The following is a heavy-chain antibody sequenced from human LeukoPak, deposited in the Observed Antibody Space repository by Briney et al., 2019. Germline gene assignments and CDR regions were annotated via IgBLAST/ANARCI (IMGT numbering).Heavy chain of an antibody. CDR1: GGSISSSSYY. Sequence: ASETLSLTCTVSGGSISSSSYYWGWIRQPPGKGLEWIGSIYYSGSTYYNPSLKSRVTISVDTSKNQFSLKLSSVTAADTAVYYCASVRGYSGYEIDYWGQGTLVTVSS. CDR2: IYYSGST. V-gene: IGHV4-39*01. D-gene: IGHD5-12*01. CDR3: ASVRGYSGYEIDY. J-gene: IGHJ4*02.